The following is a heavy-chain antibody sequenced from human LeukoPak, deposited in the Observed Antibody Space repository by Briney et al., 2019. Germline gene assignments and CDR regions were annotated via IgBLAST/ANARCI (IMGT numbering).Heavy chain of an antibody. CDR2: IYYSGST. V-gene: IGHV4-39*07. Sequence: PSETLSLTCTVSGDSFSSDPYYWGWIRQPPGKGLELIGTIYYSGSTYYNPSLKSRVTISIDTSKNQFSLKLSSVTAADRAVYYCARRPRDSGNYDGPSGLDYWGQGTLVTVSS. CDR3: ARRPRDSGNYDGPSGLDY. CDR1: GDSFSSDPYY. J-gene: IGHJ4*01. D-gene: IGHD1-26*01.